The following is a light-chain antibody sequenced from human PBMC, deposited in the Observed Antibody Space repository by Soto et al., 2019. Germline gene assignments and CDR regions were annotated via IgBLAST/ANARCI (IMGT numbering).Light chain of an antibody. V-gene: IGKV1-5*01. J-gene: IGKJ1*01. CDR2: AAS. CDR1: QSISSY. Sequence: VKMNQSPSSLSATVGDRVAITCRASQSISSYLNWYQQKPGKAPKLLIYAASSLQSGVPSRFSGSGSGTEFTLTISSLQPDDFASYYCQQYNSYWPFGQGTKVDI. CDR3: QQYNSYWP.